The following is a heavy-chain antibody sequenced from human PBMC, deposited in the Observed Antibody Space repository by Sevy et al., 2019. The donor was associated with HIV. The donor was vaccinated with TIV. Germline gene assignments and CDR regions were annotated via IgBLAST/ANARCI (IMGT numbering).Heavy chain of an antibody. CDR1: GYSFTHYW. V-gene: IGHV5-51*01. D-gene: IGHD5-12*01. CDR3: ARLNGFEPCSYYALDV. Sequence: GESLKISCEGSGYSFTHYWIAWVRQIPGKGLEWMGIIYPGDPAPTYSPSFQGRVTISADKSINIAYLQWSRLRASDTAIYYCARLNGFEPCSYYALDVWGQGTTVTVSS. J-gene: IGHJ6*02. CDR2: IYPGDPAP.